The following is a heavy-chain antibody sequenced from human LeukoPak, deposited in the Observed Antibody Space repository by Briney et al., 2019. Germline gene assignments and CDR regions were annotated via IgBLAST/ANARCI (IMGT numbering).Heavy chain of an antibody. D-gene: IGHD3-10*01. CDR2: IYYSGST. CDR3: ASLDYYGSGSFDY. V-gene: IGHV4-31*03. CDR1: GGSVSSGSYY. Sequence: SETLSLTCTVSGGSVSSGSYYWSWIRQHPGKGLEWIGYIYYSGSTYYNPSLKSRVTISVDTSKNQFSLKLSSVTAADTAVYYCASLDYYGSGSFDYWGQGTLVTVSS. J-gene: IGHJ4*02.